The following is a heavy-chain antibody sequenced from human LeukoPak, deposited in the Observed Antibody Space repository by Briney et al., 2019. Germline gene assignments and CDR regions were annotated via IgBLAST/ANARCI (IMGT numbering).Heavy chain of an antibody. V-gene: IGHV3-30*03. CDR3: ARVATGLYASGSYSDF. D-gene: IGHD3-10*01. Sequence: GGSLRLSCAASGFTFSSYAMSWVRQAPGKGLEWVAVISHDGRNKYYADSVKGRFTISRDNSRNTLSLQMNSLRLDDTAVFYCARVATGLYASGSYSDFWGQGTLVTVSS. CDR2: ISHDGRNK. J-gene: IGHJ4*02. CDR1: GFTFSSYA.